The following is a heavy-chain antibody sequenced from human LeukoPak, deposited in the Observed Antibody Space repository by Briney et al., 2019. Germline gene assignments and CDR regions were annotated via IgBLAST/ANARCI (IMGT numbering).Heavy chain of an antibody. CDR3: ARDYPPSLLFPPFDY. J-gene: IGHJ4*02. V-gene: IGHV3-21*01. CDR2: ISSSSSYI. D-gene: IGHD2-15*01. Sequence: GGSLRLSCAASGFTFSSYSMNWVRQAPGKGLEWVSSISSSSSYIYYADSVKGRFTISRDNAKNSLYLQMNSLRAEDTAVYYCARDYPPSLLFPPFDYWGQGIRVTVSS. CDR1: GFTFSSYS.